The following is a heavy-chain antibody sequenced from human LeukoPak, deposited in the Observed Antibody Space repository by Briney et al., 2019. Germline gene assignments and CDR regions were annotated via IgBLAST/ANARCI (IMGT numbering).Heavy chain of an antibody. CDR3: ARENTFFDL. Sequence: GGSLRLSCAASGFTFSSYAMHWVRQPPATGLEYVSTISSNGGSTYYADSVKGRFIISRDNSKNTLYLQMGSLRAEDMAVFYCARENTFFDLWGQGALVTVSS. J-gene: IGHJ4*02. CDR2: ISSNGGST. CDR1: GFTFSSYA. V-gene: IGHV3-64*02.